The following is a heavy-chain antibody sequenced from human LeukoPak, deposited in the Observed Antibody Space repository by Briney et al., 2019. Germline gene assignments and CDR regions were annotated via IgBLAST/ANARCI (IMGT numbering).Heavy chain of an antibody. D-gene: IGHD5-24*01. Sequence: PGGSLRLSCAASGFTVSTNYVSWVRQAPGKGLEWVSVIYSSGATYYADSAQGRFTVSRDNSKNTLYVQMNSLRDEDTAVYYCVRMASNYYGMDVWGQGTAVTVSS. V-gene: IGHV3-53*01. J-gene: IGHJ6*02. CDR1: GFTVSTNY. CDR3: VRMASNYYGMDV. CDR2: IYSSGAT.